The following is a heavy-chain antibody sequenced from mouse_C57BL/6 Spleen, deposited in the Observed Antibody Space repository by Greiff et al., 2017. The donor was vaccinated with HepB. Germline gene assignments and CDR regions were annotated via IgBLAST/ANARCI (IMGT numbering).Heavy chain of an antibody. CDR1: GYAFSSSW. CDR2: IYPGDGDT. D-gene: IGHD2-2*01. CDR3: ARGARVTYFDD. V-gene: IGHV1-82*01. J-gene: IGHJ2*01. Sequence: QVQLQQSGPELVKPGASVKISCKASGYAFSSSWMNWVKQRPGKGLEWIGRIYPGDGDTNYNGKFKGKATLTADKSSSTAYMQLSSLTSEDSAVYFCARGARVTYFDDWGQGTTLTVSS.